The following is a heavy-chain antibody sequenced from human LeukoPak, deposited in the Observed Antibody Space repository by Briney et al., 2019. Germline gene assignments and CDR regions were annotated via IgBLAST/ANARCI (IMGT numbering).Heavy chain of an antibody. D-gene: IGHD3-16*01. V-gene: IGHV5-51*01. CDR2: IYPGDSDT. CDR1: GYTFTNYW. Sequence: GESLKISCKASGYTFTNYWIGWVRQMPGKGLEWMGIIYPGDSDTRYSPSFRGQVIISADKSIRTAYLQWTSLKASDTAMYYCARHTGEGSHFQHRGQGSLVTVSS. CDR3: ARHTGEGSHFQH. J-gene: IGHJ1*01.